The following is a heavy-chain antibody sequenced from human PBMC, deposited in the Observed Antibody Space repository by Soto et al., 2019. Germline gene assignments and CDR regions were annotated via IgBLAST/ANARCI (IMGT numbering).Heavy chain of an antibody. CDR3: ARQAYGDYGWFDP. CDR2: IYYSGST. V-gene: IGHV4-59*08. CDR1: GGSISSYY. J-gene: IGHJ5*02. D-gene: IGHD4-17*01. Sequence: QVQLQESGPGLVKPSETLSLTCTVSGGSISSYYWSWIRQPPGKGLEWIGYIYYSGSTNYNPSLKRRVTISVNTSKKQCSLKLSSVTAADTAVYYCARQAYGDYGWFDPWGQGTLVTVSS.